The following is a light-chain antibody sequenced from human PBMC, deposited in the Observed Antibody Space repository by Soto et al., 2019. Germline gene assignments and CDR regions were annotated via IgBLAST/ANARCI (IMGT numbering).Light chain of an antibody. CDR1: SSNIGAGYD. CDR3: QSYDSSLSDSGV. V-gene: IGLV1-40*01. Sequence: QSVLTQPPSVSGAPGQRVTISCTGSSSNIGAGYDVHWYQQLPGTAPKLLIYGNSNRPSRVPDRFSGSKSGTSASLAITGLQAEDEADYYCQSYDSSLSDSGVFGGGTKVTVL. J-gene: IGLJ3*02. CDR2: GNS.